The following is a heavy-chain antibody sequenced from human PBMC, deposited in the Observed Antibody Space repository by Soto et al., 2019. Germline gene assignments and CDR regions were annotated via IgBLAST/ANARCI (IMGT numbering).Heavy chain of an antibody. D-gene: IGHD1-1*01. CDR2: IYYSGST. V-gene: IGHV4-31*03. Sequence: QVQLQESGPGLVKPSQTQSVTCTVSGGSISSGGYYWSWIRQHPGKGLEWIGYIYYSGSTYYNPSLKSRVTISVDTSKNQFSLKLSSVTAADTAVYYCARGRATGTTPPWFDPWGQGTLVTVSS. J-gene: IGHJ5*02. CDR3: ARGRATGTTPPWFDP. CDR1: GGSISSGGYY.